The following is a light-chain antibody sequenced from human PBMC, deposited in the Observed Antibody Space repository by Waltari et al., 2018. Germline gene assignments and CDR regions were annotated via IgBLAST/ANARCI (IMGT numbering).Light chain of an antibody. J-gene: IGLJ1*01. Sequence: QSVLTQPPSVSAPPGQRVTISCSGRNSNFATNHVAWYQHVPGTAPKLLIYENNKRSSGIPDRFSGSKSGTSATLAITGLQTGDEADYYCGTWDSSLSGEVFGTGTKLTVL. CDR1: NSNFATNH. V-gene: IGLV1-51*02. CDR3: GTWDSSLSGEV. CDR2: ENN.